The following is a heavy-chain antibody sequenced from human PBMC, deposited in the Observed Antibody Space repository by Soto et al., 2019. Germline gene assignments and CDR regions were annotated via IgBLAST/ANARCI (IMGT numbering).Heavy chain of an antibody. D-gene: IGHD2-2*01. V-gene: IGHV3-9*01. Sequence: EVQLVESGGGLVQPGRSLRLSCAASGFTFDDYGMHWVRQAPGKGLEWVSGISWSSSDIGYADSVKGRFPISRDNAKKSLYLQMNSLRAEDTALYYCAKIHTSRFFSGYFDYWGRGTLVTVSS. CDR1: GFTFDDYG. CDR3: AKIHTSRFFSGYFDY. J-gene: IGHJ4*02. CDR2: ISWSSSDI.